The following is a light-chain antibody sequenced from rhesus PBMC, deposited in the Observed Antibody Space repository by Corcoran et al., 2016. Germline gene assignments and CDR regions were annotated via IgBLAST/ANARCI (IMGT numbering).Light chain of an antibody. J-gene: IGKJ1*01. Sequence: DIQMTQSPSSLSASVGDTVTITCRASQGISSYLAWYQQKPGKAPKLLIYTASTLQSGVPSRFSGSGSGTDFTLTISSLQPEEFATYYCQQHNSYPRTFGQGTKVEIK. CDR1: QGISSY. CDR3: QQHNSYPRT. V-gene: IGKV1-25*01. CDR2: TAS.